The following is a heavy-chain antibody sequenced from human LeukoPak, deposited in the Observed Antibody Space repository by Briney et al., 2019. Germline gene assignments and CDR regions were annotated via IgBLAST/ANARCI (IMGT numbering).Heavy chain of an antibody. CDR1: GFTFSSYG. Sequence: GRSLRLSCAASGFTFSSYGMHGVRQAPGKGLEWVAVISYDGSNNYYADSVKGRFTISRDNSKNTLYLQMNSLRAEDSAVSYCAKDSDGWGQGTLVTFSS. CDR2: ISYDGSNN. D-gene: IGHD4-17*01. J-gene: IGHJ4*02. V-gene: IGHV3-30*18. CDR3: AKDSDG.